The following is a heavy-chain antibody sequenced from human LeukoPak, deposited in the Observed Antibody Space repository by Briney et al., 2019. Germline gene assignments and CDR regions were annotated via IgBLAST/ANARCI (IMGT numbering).Heavy chain of an antibody. CDR1: GFTFSSYW. D-gene: IGHD6-19*01. CDR3: ANSHSSGYDY. Sequence: GGSLRLSCAASGFTFSSYWMHWVRQAPGKGLVWVSRISSDGSSTTYADSVKGRFTLSRDNAKNTLYLQMNSLGAEDTAVYYCANSHSSGYDYWGQGTLVTVSP. CDR2: ISSDGSST. J-gene: IGHJ4*02. V-gene: IGHV3-74*01.